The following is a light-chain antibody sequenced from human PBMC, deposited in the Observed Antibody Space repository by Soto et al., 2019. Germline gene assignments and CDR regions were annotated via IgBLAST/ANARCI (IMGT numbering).Light chain of an antibody. Sequence: PGERAALSCVASESVSSNQLAWYQQKPGLAPRLLIYDASSRASGIPERFIGSGSGTGFSLTISSLEPEDSAVYYCQQFGSSPITFGQGTRLEIK. CDR3: QQFGSSPIT. J-gene: IGKJ5*01. CDR1: ESVSSNQ. CDR2: DAS. V-gene: IGKV3D-20*01.